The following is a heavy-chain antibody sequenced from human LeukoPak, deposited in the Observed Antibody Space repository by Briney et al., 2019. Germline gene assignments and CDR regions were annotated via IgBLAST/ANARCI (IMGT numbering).Heavy chain of an antibody. Sequence: GGSLRLSCAASGFTFSSYAMHWVRQAPGKGLEYVSAISSNGGSTYYANSVKGRFTISRDNSKNTLYLQMGSLRAEDMAVYYCGRDSPPRGGGRRSGGVDYWGQGTLVTVSS. CDR1: GFTFSSYA. V-gene: IGHV3-64*01. CDR3: GRDSPPRGGGRRSGGVDY. J-gene: IGHJ4*02. CDR2: ISSNGGST. D-gene: IGHD1-26*01.